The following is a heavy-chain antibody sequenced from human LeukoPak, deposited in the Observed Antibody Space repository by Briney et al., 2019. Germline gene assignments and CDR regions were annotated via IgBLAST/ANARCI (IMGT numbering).Heavy chain of an antibody. CDR1: GGSFTGYY. CDR2: INHSGST. CDR3: ARFNSFGGMATHYGMDV. V-gene: IGHV4-34*01. Sequence: KTSETLSLTCAVYGGSFTGYYWSWIRQPPGKGLEWIGEINHSGSTNYNPSLKSRVTISVDTSKNQFSLKLSSVTAADTAVYYCARFNSFGGMATHYGMDVWGQGTTVTVSS. D-gene: IGHD5-24*01. J-gene: IGHJ6*02.